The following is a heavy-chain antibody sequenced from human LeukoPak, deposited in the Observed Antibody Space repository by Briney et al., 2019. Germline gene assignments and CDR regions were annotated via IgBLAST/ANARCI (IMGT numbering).Heavy chain of an antibody. CDR3: ARSFGWYYLDY. CDR2: ISWNSGSI. D-gene: IGHD3-16*01. V-gene: IGHV3-9*01. Sequence: PGGSLRLSCAASGFTFDDYAMHWVRQAPGKGLEWVSGISWNSGSIGYADSVKGRFTISRDNAKNSLYLQMNSLGAEDTALYYCARSFGWYYLDYWGQGTLVTVSS. J-gene: IGHJ4*02. CDR1: GFTFDDYA.